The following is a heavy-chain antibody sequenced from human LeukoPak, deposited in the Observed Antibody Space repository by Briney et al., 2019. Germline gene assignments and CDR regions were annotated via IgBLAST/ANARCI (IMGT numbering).Heavy chain of an antibody. CDR3: AKDGYSYNWYFDL. V-gene: IGHV3-23*01. CDR2: ISGSGGST. D-gene: IGHD5-18*01. Sequence: GGSLRLSCAASGFTFSSYAMSWVRQAPGKGLEWVSAISGSGGSTYYADSVKGRFTISRDNSKNTLYLQMDSLRAEDTAVYYCAKDGYSYNWYFDLWGRGTLVTVSS. CDR1: GFTFSSYA. J-gene: IGHJ2*01.